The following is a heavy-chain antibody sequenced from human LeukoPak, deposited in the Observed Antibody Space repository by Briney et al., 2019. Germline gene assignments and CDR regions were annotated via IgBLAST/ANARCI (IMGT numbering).Heavy chain of an antibody. CDR2: IIPMFGTP. CDR1: GGTFSSYA. D-gene: IGHD1-7*01. V-gene: IGHV1-69*05. CDR3: AGLELVFGWRFCCYMDV. Sequence: EASVKVSCKASGGTFSSYAINWVRQAPGQGLEWMGGIIPMFGTPNYAQKFQGRVTISTDESTSTAYMELSSLRSEDTAVYYCAGLELVFGWRFCCYMDVWGQGTTVTVSS. J-gene: IGHJ6*03.